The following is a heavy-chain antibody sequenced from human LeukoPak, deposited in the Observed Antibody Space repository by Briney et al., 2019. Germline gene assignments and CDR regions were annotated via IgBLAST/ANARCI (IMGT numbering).Heavy chain of an antibody. CDR3: SRDLNWSFDY. V-gene: IGHV3-49*04. CDR1: GFPLGDFA. J-gene: IGHJ4*02. Sequence: GRSLRLSCSASGFPLGDFAMSWVRQAPGKGLEWGVFIRSKAYGGTTEYAASVEGRFSISRDDSKSIAYLQMNSPKTEDTAVYYCSRDLNWSFDYWGQGILVTVSS. CDR2: IRSKAYGGTT. D-gene: IGHD1-1*01.